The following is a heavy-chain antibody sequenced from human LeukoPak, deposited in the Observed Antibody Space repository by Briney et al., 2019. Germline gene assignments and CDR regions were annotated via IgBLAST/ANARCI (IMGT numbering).Heavy chain of an antibody. D-gene: IGHD4-17*01. V-gene: IGHV3-20*04. CDR2: INWNGGST. CDR1: GFTFDDYG. Sequence: GGSLRLSCAASGFTFDDYGMSWVRHAPGKGLEWVSGINWNGGSTGYADSVKGRFTISRDNAKNSLYLQMNSLRAEDTALYYCARPRSTTVIYYFDYWGQGTLVTVSS. J-gene: IGHJ4*02. CDR3: ARPRSTTVIYYFDY.